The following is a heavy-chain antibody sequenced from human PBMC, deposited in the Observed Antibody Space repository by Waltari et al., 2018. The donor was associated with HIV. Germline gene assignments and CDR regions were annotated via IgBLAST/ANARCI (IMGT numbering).Heavy chain of an antibody. V-gene: IGHV1-18*01. CDR1: GYTFTSYG. J-gene: IGHJ4*02. Sequence: QVHLVQSGAEVKKPGASVKVSCKASGYTFTSYGIIWGRQAPGQGLEWMGWISVYHGNTNYARKYQGRATMTTDASTNTAYMELRSLRSDDTAVYYCARDLYSGSQGAFEYWGQGTLVTVSS. CDR2: ISVYHGNT. CDR3: ARDLYSGSQGAFEY. D-gene: IGHD1-26*01.